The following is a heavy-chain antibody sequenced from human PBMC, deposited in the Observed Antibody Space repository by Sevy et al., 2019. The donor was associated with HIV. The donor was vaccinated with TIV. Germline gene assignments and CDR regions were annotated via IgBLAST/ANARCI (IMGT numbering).Heavy chain of an antibody. V-gene: IGHV3-11*01. CDR2: ISSRGSTI. J-gene: IGHJ4*02. CDR3: ARVRYTYGSYYFDD. D-gene: IGHD5-18*01. Sequence: GGSLRLSCAASEFTFSDYYISWIRQAPGKGLEWVTYISSRGSTIYYADSAKGRLTISRDNAKNSLYLQMNSLRAEDTAVYYCARVRYTYGSYYFDDWGQGTLVTVSS. CDR1: EFTFSDYY.